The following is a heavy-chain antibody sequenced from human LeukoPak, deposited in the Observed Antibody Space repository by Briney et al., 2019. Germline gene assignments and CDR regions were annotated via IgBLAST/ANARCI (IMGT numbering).Heavy chain of an antibody. V-gene: IGHV3-7*03. CDR3: ARAPYCIGGSCRFDY. D-gene: IGHD2-15*01. CDR1: GFTFSSYE. CDR2: IKQDGSEK. Sequence: PGGSLRLSCAASGFTFSSYEMTWVRQAPGKGLEWVANIKQDGSEKYYVDSVKGRFTISRDNAENSLYLQMNSLRAEDTAVYYCARAPYCIGGSCRFDYWGQGTLVTVSS. J-gene: IGHJ4*02.